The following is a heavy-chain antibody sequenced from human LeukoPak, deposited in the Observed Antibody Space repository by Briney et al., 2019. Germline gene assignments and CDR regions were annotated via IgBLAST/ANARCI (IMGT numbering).Heavy chain of an antibody. D-gene: IGHD6-13*01. V-gene: IGHV1-69*06. Sequence: SVKVSCKASGGTFSSYAISWVRQAPGQGLEWMGGIIPIFGTANYAQKFQGRVTITADKSTSTAYMELSSLRSEDTAVYYCARDYSSSWYFYYMDVWGKGTTVTVSS. CDR3: ARDYSSSWYFYYMDV. CDR2: IIPIFGTA. CDR1: GGTFSSYA. J-gene: IGHJ6*03.